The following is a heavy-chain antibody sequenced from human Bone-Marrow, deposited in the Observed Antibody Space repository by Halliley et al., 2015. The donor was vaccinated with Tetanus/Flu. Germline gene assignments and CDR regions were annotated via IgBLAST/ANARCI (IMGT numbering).Heavy chain of an antibody. CDR3: ANDLTVTTPHFYSSKDV. J-gene: IGHJ6*02. D-gene: IGHD4-17*01. CDR2: DENT. V-gene: IGHV3-23*01. Sequence: DENTFYANSVRGRFTITRDKSKNTLNLQMNNLRVGDTAVYYCANDLTVTTPHFYSSKDVWGQGTTVTVS.